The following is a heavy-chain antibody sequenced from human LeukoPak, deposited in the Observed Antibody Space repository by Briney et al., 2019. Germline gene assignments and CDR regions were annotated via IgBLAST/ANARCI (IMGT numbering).Heavy chain of an antibody. D-gene: IGHD3-22*01. V-gene: IGHV1-69*05. CDR3: ASQGRDSRGPYAFDI. CDR1: GGTFSSYA. CDR2: IIPIFGTA. J-gene: IGHJ3*02. Sequence: SVKVSCKASGGTFSSYAISWVRQAPGQGLEWMGGIIPIFGTANYAQKFQGRVTITTDESTSTAYMELSSLRSEDTAVYYCASQGRDSRGPYAFDIWGQGTMVTVSS.